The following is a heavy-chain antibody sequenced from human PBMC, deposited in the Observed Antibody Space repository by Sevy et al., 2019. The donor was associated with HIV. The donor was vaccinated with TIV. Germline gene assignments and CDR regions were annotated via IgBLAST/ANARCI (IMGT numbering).Heavy chain of an antibody. D-gene: IGHD2-8*01. CDR3: TRNGGAFDNGFDP. CDR2: ISSSGSSI. J-gene: IGHJ5*02. Sequence: GGSLRLSCTASGFTFSSYDMNWVRQAPGKGLEWVSKISSSGSSIYYADSEKGRFTISRDNAKNSLNLQMNSLRAEDTAVYYCTRNGGAFDNGFDPWGQGTLVTVSS. CDR1: GFTFSSYD. V-gene: IGHV3-48*03.